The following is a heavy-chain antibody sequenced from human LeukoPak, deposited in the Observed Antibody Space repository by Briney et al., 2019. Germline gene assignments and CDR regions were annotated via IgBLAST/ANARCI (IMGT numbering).Heavy chain of an antibody. CDR2: ISGDGRAI. CDR3: ATSLSGWFGPSAYY. D-gene: IGHD6-19*01. CDR1: GFAFSSYE. Sequence: GGSLRLSCVASGFAFSSYEMSWIRQAPGKGLEWVSFISGDGRAIHYADSVKGRFTISADNARNSVFLQMNGLRAEDTAVYYCATSLSGWFGPSAYYCGQGTLVTVSS. J-gene: IGHJ4*02. V-gene: IGHV3-48*03.